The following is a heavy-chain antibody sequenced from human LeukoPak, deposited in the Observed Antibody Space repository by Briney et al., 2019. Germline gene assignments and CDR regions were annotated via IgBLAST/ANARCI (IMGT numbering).Heavy chain of an antibody. J-gene: IGHJ4*02. Sequence: ASVKVSCKASGYTFTSNYIHWVRQAPGQGLEWMGMIYPRDGSTSYAQKFQGRVTVTRDTSTSTVHMELSGLRSEDTAVYYCARDQEGLDYWGQGTLVAVSS. V-gene: IGHV1-46*01. CDR3: ARDQEGLDY. CDR2: IYPRDGST. CDR1: GYTFTSNY.